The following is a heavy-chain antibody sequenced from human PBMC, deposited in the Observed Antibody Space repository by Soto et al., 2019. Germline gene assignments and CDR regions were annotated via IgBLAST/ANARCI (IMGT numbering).Heavy chain of an antibody. D-gene: IGHD2-15*01. CDR1: GFTFSSYG. J-gene: IGHJ6*03. CDR3: AKDLIYCSGGSCYSHNYYYMDV. CDR2: ISYDGSNK. V-gene: IGHV3-30*18. Sequence: PGGSLRLSCAASGFTFSSYGMHWVRQAPGKGLEWVAVISYDGSNKYYADSVKGRFTISRDNSKNTLYLQMNSLRAEDTAVYYCAKDLIYCSGGSCYSHNYYYMDVWGKGTTVTVSS.